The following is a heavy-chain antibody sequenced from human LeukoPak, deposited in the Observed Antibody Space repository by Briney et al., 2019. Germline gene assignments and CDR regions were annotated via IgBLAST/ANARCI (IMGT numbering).Heavy chain of an antibody. Sequence: GGSLRLSCAASGFTFDDHTMHWVRPAPGKGLEWVSLISWDGGSTYYADSVKGRFTISRDNSKNSLYLQMNSLRTEDTALYYCAKGTHGDYVWNWDYMDVWGKGTTVTVSS. D-gene: IGHD4-17*01. CDR2: ISWDGGST. J-gene: IGHJ6*03. CDR1: GFTFDDHT. CDR3: AKGTHGDYVWNWDYMDV. V-gene: IGHV3-43*01.